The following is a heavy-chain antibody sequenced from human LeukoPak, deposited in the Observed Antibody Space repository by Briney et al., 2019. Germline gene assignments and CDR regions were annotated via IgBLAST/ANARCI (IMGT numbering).Heavy chain of an antibody. CDR3: ARGIRIVVVPAAIRFDY. CDR2: INPNSGGT. J-gene: IGHJ4*02. CDR1: GYIFTGYY. Sequence: ASVKVSCKASGYIFTGYYMHWVRQAPGQGLEWMGWINPNSGGTNYAQKFQGRVTMTRDTSISTAYMELSRLRSDDTAVYYCARGIRIVVVPAAIRFDYWGQGTLVTVSS. D-gene: IGHD2-2*02. V-gene: IGHV1-2*02.